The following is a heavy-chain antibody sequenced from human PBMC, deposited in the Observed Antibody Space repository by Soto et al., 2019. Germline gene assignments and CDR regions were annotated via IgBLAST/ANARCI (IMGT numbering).Heavy chain of an antibody. CDR3: AKEGHTSGRCGCFNI. CDR1: GFTPSSSV. D-gene: IGHD6-19*01. J-gene: IGHJ3*02. CDR2: ISVDGRND. V-gene: IGHV3-30*18. Sequence: PGGSLRLSCAASGFTPSSSVMHWVRQAPGKRLEWLSVISVDGRNDLHAGAVKGRFTISRDISKNMVYLQMNDLRPDDTAMYFCAKEGHTSGRCGCFNIWCQGTMVTVSS.